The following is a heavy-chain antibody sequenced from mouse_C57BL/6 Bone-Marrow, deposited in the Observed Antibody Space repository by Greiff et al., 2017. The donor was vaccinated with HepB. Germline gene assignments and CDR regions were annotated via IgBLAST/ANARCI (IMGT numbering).Heavy chain of an antibody. V-gene: IGHV1-69*01. Sequence: QVQLQQPGAELVMPGASVKLSCKASGYTFTSYWMHWVKQRPGQGLEWIGEIDPSDSYTNYNQKFKGKSTLTVDKSSSTAYMQLSSLTSEDSAVYYCARESNSWWYFDVGGRGTTVTVSA. CDR1: GYTFTSYW. CDR3: ARESNSWWYFDV. D-gene: IGHD2-5*01. J-gene: IGHJ1*03. CDR2: IDPSDSYT.